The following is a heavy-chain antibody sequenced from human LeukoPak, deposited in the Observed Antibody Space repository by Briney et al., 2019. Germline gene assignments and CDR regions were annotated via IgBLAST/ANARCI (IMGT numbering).Heavy chain of an antibody. Sequence: GGSLRLSCAASGFTFSSYSMNWVRQAPGKGLEWVSYISSSSSTIYYADSVKGRLTISRDNAKNSLYLQMNSLGAEDTAVYYCARDPSGDYWGQGTLVTVSS. CDR2: ISSSSSTI. J-gene: IGHJ4*02. CDR1: GFTFSSYS. V-gene: IGHV3-48*04. D-gene: IGHD1-1*01. CDR3: ARDPSGDY.